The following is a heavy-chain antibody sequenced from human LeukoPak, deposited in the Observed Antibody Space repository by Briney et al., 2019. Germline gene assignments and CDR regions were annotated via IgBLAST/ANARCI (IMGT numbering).Heavy chain of an antibody. Sequence: ASVKVSCKASGYTFTSNYIHWVRQAPGQGLEWMGIINPSGGSTSYAQKFQDRVTMTGDTSTNTVYMELSSLRAEDTAVYYCSRLRGYSYGYGDYWGQGTLSPSPQ. D-gene: IGHD5-18*01. CDR2: INPSGGST. V-gene: IGHV1-46*01. J-gene: IGHJ4*02. CDR1: GYTFTSNY. CDR3: SRLRGYSYGYGDY.